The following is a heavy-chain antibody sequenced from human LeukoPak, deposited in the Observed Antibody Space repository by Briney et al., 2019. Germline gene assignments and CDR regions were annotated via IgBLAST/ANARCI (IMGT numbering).Heavy chain of an antibody. J-gene: IGHJ5*02. CDR3: ARGVYDILTGYYGYSWFDP. CDR1: GGTFSSYA. CDR2: IIPIFVKA. V-gene: IGHV1-69*05. Sequence: SVKVSCKASGGTFSSYAINWVRQAPGQGLEWMGRIIPIFVKANYAQKFQGRVTITTDESTSTAYMELSSLRSEDTAVYYCARGVYDILTGYYGYSWFDPWGQGTLVTVSS. D-gene: IGHD3-9*01.